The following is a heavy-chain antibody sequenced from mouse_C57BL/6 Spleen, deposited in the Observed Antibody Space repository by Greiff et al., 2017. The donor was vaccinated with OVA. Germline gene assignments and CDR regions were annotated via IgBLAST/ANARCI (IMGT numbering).Heavy chain of an antibody. D-gene: IGHD2-4*01. Sequence: EVKVEESGGGLVKPGGSLKLSCAASGFTFSDYGMHWVRQAPEKGLEWVAYISSGSSTIYYADTVKGRFTISRDTAKNTLFLQMTSLRTEDTAMYYCARGGYDYDSYYFYYWGQGTTLTVSS. J-gene: IGHJ2*01. CDR1: GFTFSDYG. V-gene: IGHV5-17*01. CDR2: ISSGSSTI. CDR3: ARGGYDYDSYYFYY.